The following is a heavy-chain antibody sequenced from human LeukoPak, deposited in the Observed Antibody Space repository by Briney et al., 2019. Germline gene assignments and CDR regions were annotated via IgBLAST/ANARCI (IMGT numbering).Heavy chain of an antibody. D-gene: IGHD4-23*01. CDR3: ASDRPRWGIDY. Sequence: GGSLRLSCAASGFTFSSYGMHWVRQAPGKGLEWVAVIWYDGSNKYYADSVKGRFTISRDNAKNTLYLQMNSLRAEDTALYYCASDRPRWGIDYWGQGTLVTVSS. V-gene: IGHV3-33*01. J-gene: IGHJ4*02. CDR2: IWYDGSNK. CDR1: GFTFSSYG.